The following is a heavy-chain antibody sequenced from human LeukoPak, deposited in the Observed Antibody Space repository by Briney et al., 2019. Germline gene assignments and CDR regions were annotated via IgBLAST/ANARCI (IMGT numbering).Heavy chain of an antibody. CDR3: ARDRGTYGILTGYYYYYMDV. Sequence: ASVKVSCKASGGTFSSYAISWVRQAPGQGLEWMGGIIPIFGTANYAQKFQGRVTITTDESTSTAYMELSSLRSEDTAVYYCARDRGTYGILTGYYYYYMDVWGKGTTVTVSS. D-gene: IGHD3-9*01. V-gene: IGHV1-69*05. CDR2: IIPIFGTA. CDR1: GGTFSSYA. J-gene: IGHJ6*03.